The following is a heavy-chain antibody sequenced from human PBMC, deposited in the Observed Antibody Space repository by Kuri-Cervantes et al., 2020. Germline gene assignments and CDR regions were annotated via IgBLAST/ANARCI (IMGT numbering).Heavy chain of an antibody. CDR1: GFTFSSDG. CDR3: ARSLIGTFDY. Sequence: GESLKISCAASGFTFSSDGMHWVRQAPGKGLEWVAVIWYDGSNKYYADSVKGRFTISRDNSKNTLYLQMNSLRAEDTAVYYCARSLIGTFDYWGQGTLVTVSS. J-gene: IGHJ4*02. CDR2: IWYDGSNK. V-gene: IGHV3-33*01. D-gene: IGHD1-26*01.